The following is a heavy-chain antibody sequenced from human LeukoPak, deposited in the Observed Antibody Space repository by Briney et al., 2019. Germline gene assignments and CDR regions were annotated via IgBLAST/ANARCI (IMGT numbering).Heavy chain of an antibody. CDR1: GGSISSSSYY. V-gene: IGHV4-39*07. Sequence: SETLSLTCAVSGGSISSSSYYWGWIRQPPGKGLEWIGSIYYSGSTYYNPSLKSRVTISVDTSKNQFSLKLSSVTAADTAVYYCASPDSSGYYVDYWGQGTLVTVSS. CDR3: ASPDSSGYYVDY. J-gene: IGHJ4*02. D-gene: IGHD3-22*01. CDR2: IYYSGST.